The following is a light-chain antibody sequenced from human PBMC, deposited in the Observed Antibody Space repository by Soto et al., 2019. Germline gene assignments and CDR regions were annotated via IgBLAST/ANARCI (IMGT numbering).Light chain of an antibody. CDR3: QQRSNWPYT. CDR1: QSVSSY. CDR2: DAS. Sequence: EIVLTQSPATLSLSPGERATLSCRASQSVSSYLAWYQQKPGQAPRLLIYDASNRATGIPARFSGSGSGTEFTLTISSLEPEDFAVYYSQQRSNWPYTCGQGTKLEIK. V-gene: IGKV3-11*01. J-gene: IGKJ2*01.